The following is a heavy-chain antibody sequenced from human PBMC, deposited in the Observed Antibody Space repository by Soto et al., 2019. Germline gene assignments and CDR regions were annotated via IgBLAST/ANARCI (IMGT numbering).Heavy chain of an antibody. D-gene: IGHD3-3*01. CDR3: ARYVVMGLDFWSRNFDF. Sequence: SETLSLTCTVSSGSIFSYHWSWIRQPPGKGLEYLGYISYSGTTNYNPSLKSRVTISVDMSKNHFSLELTSVTAADTAVYYCARYVVMGLDFWSRNFDFWGQGALVT. J-gene: IGHJ4*02. CDR1: SGSIFSYH. CDR2: ISYSGTT. V-gene: IGHV4-59*01.